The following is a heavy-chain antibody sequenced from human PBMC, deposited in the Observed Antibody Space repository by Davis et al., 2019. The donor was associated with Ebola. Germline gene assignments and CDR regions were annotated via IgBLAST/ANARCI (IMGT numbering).Heavy chain of an antibody. CDR3: AREREGLDY. V-gene: IGHV4-34*01. CDR2: INHSGST. CDR1: GGSFSGYY. J-gene: IGHJ4*02. D-gene: IGHD3/OR15-3a*01. Sequence: SETLSLTCAVYGGSFSGYYWSWIRQPPGKGLEWIGEINHSGSTNYNPSLWGRVTISEDTSKIQFSLKLTSVTAADTAVYYCAREREGLDYWGQGTLVSVSS.